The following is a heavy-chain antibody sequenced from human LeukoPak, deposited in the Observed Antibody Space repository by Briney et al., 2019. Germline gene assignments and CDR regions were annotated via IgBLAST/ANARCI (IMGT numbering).Heavy chain of an antibody. D-gene: IGHD3-22*01. Sequence: GGSLRLSCAASGFTFDDYAMHWVRQAPGKGLEWVSGISWNSGSIGYADSVKGRFTISRDNAKNSLCLQMNSLRAEDTALYYCAKDTKDYDSSVDLANWGQGTLVTVSS. J-gene: IGHJ4*02. CDR2: ISWNSGSI. CDR3: AKDTKDYDSSVDLAN. V-gene: IGHV3-9*01. CDR1: GFTFDDYA.